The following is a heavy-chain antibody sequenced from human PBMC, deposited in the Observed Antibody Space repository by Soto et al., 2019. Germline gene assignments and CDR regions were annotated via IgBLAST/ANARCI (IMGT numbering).Heavy chain of an antibody. CDR1: GGSVSSASYH. Sequence: QVQLQESGPGLVKPSETLSLTCTVSGGSVSSASYHWSWIRQPPGKGLEWIGYISYSGSTNYNSSLKSRLIISMDTSKNQFYLKLNSVTAADTAVYFCARDVSSSGWVDNWGQGTLVIVSS. D-gene: IGHD6-19*01. J-gene: IGHJ4*02. V-gene: IGHV4-61*01. CDR2: ISYSGST. CDR3: ARDVSSSGWVDN.